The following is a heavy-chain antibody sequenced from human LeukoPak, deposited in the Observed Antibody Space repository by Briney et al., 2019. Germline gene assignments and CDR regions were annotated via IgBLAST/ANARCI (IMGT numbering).Heavy chain of an antibody. V-gene: IGHV1-18*01. D-gene: IGHD1-26*01. CDR1: GYTFANYG. CDR2: ISAYNGNT. CDR3: ARDLDQYSGRFGGFGHDF. Sequence: ASVKVSCKASGYTFANYGINWVRQAPGQGLEWMGWISAYNGNTNYAQKFQGRVTMTTDTSTSTAYMDLRSLRSDDTAVYYCARDLDQYSGRFGGFGHDFWGQGTLVTVSS. J-gene: IGHJ4*02.